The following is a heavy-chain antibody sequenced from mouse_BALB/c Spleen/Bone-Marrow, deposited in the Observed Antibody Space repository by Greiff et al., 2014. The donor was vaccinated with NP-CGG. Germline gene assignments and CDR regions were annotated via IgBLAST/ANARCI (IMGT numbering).Heavy chain of an antibody. CDR3: AGGGGRGGYWYFDV. Sequence: LEESGAELMKPGASVKISCKATGYTFSSYWIEWVKQRPGHGLEWIGEILPGSGSTNYNEKFKGKATFTADTSSNTAYMQLGSLTSGYSAFYYCAGGGGRGGYWYFDVWGAGTTVTVSS. CDR1: GYTFSSYW. J-gene: IGHJ1*01. V-gene: IGHV1-9*01. D-gene: IGHD3-3*01. CDR2: ILPGSGST.